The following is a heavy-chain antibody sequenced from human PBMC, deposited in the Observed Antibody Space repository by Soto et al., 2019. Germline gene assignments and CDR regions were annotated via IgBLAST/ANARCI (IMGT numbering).Heavy chain of an antibody. CDR1: GASISTYY. D-gene: IGHD6-19*01. CDR3: ASDRSSGWDQGYGMDV. CDR2: IYYSGST. J-gene: IGHJ6*02. Sequence: PSETLSLTFTVSGASISTYYWTWIRQPPGKGLEWIGYIYYSGSTSYNPSLKSRVTISVDTSKTQFSLKLRSVTAADTAVYYCASDRSSGWDQGYGMDVWGQGTTVTVSS. V-gene: IGHV4-59*01.